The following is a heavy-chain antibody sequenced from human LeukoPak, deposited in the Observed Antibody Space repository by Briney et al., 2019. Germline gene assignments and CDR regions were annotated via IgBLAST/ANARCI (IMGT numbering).Heavy chain of an antibody. CDR1: GYTFTGYY. CDR3: ARSTRTFYDSPWPLFDY. D-gene: IGHD3-22*01. Sequence: ASVKVSCKASGYTFTGYYMHWVRQAPGQGLEWMGWINPNSGGTNYAQKFQGRVTMTRDTSISTAYMELSRLRSDDTAVYYCARSTRTFYDSPWPLFDYWGQGTLVTVSS. V-gene: IGHV1-2*02. CDR2: INPNSGGT. J-gene: IGHJ4*02.